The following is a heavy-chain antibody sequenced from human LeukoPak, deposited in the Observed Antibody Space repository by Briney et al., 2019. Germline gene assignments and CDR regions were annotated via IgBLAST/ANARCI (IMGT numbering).Heavy chain of an antibody. CDR3: ASVFDS. CDR1: GW. V-gene: IGHV3-74*01. J-gene: IGHJ4*02. CDR2: INHDGTGT. Sequence: GGSLRLSCAASGWMHWVRQAPGKGLVWVSGINHDGTGTYYVDSVKGRFTISRDNAKNTLYLQMNSLSADDTAVYYCASVFDSWGQGFLVTVSS.